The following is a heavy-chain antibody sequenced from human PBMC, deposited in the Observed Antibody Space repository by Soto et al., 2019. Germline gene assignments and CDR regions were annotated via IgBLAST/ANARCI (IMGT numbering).Heavy chain of an antibody. V-gene: IGHV3-33*01. Sequence: GGSLRLSCAASGFTFSSYGMHWVRQAPGKGLEWVAVIWYDGSNKYYADSVKGRFTISRDNSKNTLYLQMNSLRAEDTAVYYCARDAVVVPAAMPTFGGMDVWGQGTTVTVSS. D-gene: IGHD2-2*01. CDR3: ARDAVVVPAAMPTFGGMDV. J-gene: IGHJ6*02. CDR1: GFTFSSYG. CDR2: IWYDGSNK.